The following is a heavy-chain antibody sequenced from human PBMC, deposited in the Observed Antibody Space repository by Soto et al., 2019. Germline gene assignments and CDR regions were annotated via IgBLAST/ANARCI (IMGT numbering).Heavy chain of an antibody. CDR1: GGSISSGGYY. D-gene: IGHD5-12*01. J-gene: IGHJ4*02. Sequence: QVQLQESGPGLVKPSQTLSLTCTVSGGSISSGGYYWSWIRQHPGKGLEWIGYIYYSGSTYYNPXXKSRVTISVDXXKXQXXLELSSVTAADTAVYYCARGRGIVATINRSLLFDYWGQGTLVTVSS. V-gene: IGHV4-31*03. CDR3: ARGRGIVATINRSLLFDY. CDR2: IYYSGST.